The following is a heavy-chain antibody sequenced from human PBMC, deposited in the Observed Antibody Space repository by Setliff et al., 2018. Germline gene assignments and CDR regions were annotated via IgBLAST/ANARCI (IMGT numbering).Heavy chain of an antibody. CDR2: ISNDGTRT. CDR1: GFTFSTYS. CDR3: ARAADSYGPPRSYMDV. Sequence: PGGSLRLSCAASGFTFSTYSMHWVRQVPGKGLVWVARISNDGTRTNYADSVQGRITISRDNTKNTSYLQMESLRAEDTAVYYCARAADSYGPPRSYMDVWGKGTTVTVPS. V-gene: IGHV3-74*01. J-gene: IGHJ6*03. D-gene: IGHD5-18*01.